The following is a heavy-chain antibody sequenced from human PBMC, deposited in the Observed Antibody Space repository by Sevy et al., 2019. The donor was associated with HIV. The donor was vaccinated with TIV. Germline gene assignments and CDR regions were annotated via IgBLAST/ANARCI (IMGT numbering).Heavy chain of an antibody. Sequence: GGSLRLSCAASGFTFGSYWMTWVRQAPGKGLEWVANIKEDGSGRFYVDSVRGRFTVSRDNAKKTLYLQMNNLRGEDTALYYCARLYSSSSGRGLDNWGQGAMVTVSS. CDR1: GFTFGSYW. CDR3: ARLYSSSSGRGLDN. CDR2: IKEDGSGR. J-gene: IGHJ4*02. D-gene: IGHD6-6*01. V-gene: IGHV3-7*01.